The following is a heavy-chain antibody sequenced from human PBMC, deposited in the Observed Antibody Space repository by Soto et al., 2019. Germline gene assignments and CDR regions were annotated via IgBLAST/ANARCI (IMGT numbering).Heavy chain of an antibody. Sequence: SETLSLTCTVSGGSISSGGCYWSWIRQHPGKGLEWIGYIYYSGSTYYNPSLKSRVTISVDTSKNQFSLKLSSVTAADTAVYYCARGRTAAYYYDSSGYQEKNYYYYYGMDVWGQGTTVTVS. CDR3: ARGRTAAYYYDSSGYQEKNYYYYYGMDV. V-gene: IGHV4-31*03. CDR2: IYYSGST. CDR1: GGSISSGGCY. D-gene: IGHD3-22*01. J-gene: IGHJ6*02.